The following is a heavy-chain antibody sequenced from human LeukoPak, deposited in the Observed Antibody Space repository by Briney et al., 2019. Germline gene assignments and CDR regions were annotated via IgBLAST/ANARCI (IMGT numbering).Heavy chain of an antibody. D-gene: IGHD6-13*01. CDR3: ARRLAQSSSWYNNWFDP. CDR2: IYYSGST. V-gene: IGHV4-59*08. J-gene: IGHJ5*02. Sequence: SETLFLTCTVSGGSISSYYWSWIRQSPGKGLEWIGYIYYSGSTNYNPSLRSRVTISIDTSKNQFSLKLSSVTAADTAIYYCARRLAQSSSWYNNWFDPWGQGTLVTVSS. CDR1: GGSISSYY.